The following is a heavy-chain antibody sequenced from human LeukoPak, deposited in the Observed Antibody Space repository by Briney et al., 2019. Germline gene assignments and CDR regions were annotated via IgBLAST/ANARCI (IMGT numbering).Heavy chain of an antibody. Sequence: GGSLRLSCAASGFTFSSYWMSWVRQAPGKGLEWVANIKKDGSEKYYVDSVKGRFTISRDNAKNSLYLQMNSLRAEDTAVYYCASIPGYSSSFDAWGQGTLVTVSS. D-gene: IGHD6-13*01. J-gene: IGHJ4*02. V-gene: IGHV3-7*01. CDR1: GFTFSSYW. CDR2: IKKDGSEK. CDR3: ASIPGYSSSFDA.